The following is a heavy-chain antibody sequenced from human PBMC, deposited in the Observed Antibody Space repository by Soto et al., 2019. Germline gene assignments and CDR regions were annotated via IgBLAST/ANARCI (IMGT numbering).Heavy chain of an antibody. CDR3: ARNRGDSQGD. Sequence: QVQLQESGPGLVKPSGTLSLTCTVSGDSINGNYWSWVRQPPGKGPEWIGEIYDSGTTYYNPSLNSRATISLGKSKNQFSLNLNSVTAADTAVYYCARNRGDSQGDWGPGTLVTVSS. V-gene: IGHV4-4*02. D-gene: IGHD5-18*01. J-gene: IGHJ4*02. CDR2: IYDSGTT. CDR1: GDSINGNY.